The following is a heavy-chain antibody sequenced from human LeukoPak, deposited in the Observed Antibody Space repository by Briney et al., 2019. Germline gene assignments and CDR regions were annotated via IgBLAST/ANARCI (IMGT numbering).Heavy chain of an antibody. Sequence: GGSLRLSCAASGFTFDDYGMSWVRQAPGKGLEWVSGINWNGGSTGYADSVKGRFTISRDNAKNSLYLQMNSLRAEDTALYHCARVYFWSGGISLGYYMDVWGKGTTVTVSS. V-gene: IGHV3-20*01. J-gene: IGHJ6*03. CDR2: INWNGGST. CDR3: ARVYFWSGGISLGYYMDV. D-gene: IGHD3-3*01. CDR1: GFTFDDYG.